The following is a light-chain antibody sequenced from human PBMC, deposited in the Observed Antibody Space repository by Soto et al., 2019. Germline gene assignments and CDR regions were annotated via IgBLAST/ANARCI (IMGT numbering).Light chain of an antibody. Sequence: EIVLTQSPGTLSLSPGERATLSCRASQRVSGDFLAWYQQRPGQAPRLLIYAASSRATGIPDRFSGSGSGTDFTLTISRLEPEDFAVYYCQQYGSSPYTFGQGTKLEIK. CDR1: QRVSGDF. CDR2: AAS. V-gene: IGKV3-20*01. CDR3: QQYGSSPYT. J-gene: IGKJ2*01.